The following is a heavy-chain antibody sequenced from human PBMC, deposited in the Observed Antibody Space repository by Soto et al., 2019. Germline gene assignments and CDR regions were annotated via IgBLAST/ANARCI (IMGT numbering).Heavy chain of an antibody. Sequence: QVQLVQSGAEEKKPGASVKASCKASGYTFTNYATHWVRQAPGQRLEWMGWINAGNGNTKYSQKFQGRVTITRDTSASTAYMELSSLRSEDTAVYYCARVSGYYLPDYWGQGTLVTVSS. CDR1: GYTFTNYA. J-gene: IGHJ4*02. D-gene: IGHD5-12*01. V-gene: IGHV1-3*05. CDR2: INAGNGNT. CDR3: ARVSGYYLPDY.